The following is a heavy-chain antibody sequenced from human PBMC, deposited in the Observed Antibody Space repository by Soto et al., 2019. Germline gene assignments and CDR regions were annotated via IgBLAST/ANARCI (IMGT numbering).Heavy chain of an antibody. CDR3: ARFTYKSGFNWFDP. CDR1: GASINSDY. CDR2: IYHMGGT. Sequence: SETLSLTCTVSGASINSDYWSWIRQSPGKGLEWIGYIYHMGGTDYNPSLKSRVTISIDKSKYQFSLNLRSVTAADTAVYFCARFTYKSGFNWFDPWGQGTQVTVSS. J-gene: IGHJ5*02. V-gene: IGHV4-59*03. D-gene: IGHD5-12*01.